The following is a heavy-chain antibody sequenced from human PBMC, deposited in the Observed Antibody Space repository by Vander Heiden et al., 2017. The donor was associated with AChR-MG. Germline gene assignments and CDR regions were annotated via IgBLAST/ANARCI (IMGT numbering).Heavy chain of an antibody. CDR1: GDSISRSPFY. D-gene: IGHD6-13*01. CDR2: IYYSGST. Sequence: QLQLQESGPGLVKPSETLSLTCTVSGDSISRSPFYWGWIRQPPGKGLEWIGSIYYSGSTYYNPSLKSRVAISVDTSKNQFSLKLSSVTAADTAVYYCARQSGGGIAALATFDSWGQGTLVTVAS. V-gene: IGHV4-39*01. CDR3: ARQSGGGIAALATFDS. J-gene: IGHJ4*02.